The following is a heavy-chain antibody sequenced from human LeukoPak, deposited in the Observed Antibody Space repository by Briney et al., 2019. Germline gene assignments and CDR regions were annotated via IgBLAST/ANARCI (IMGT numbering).Heavy chain of an antibody. Sequence: PSETLSLTCTVSGVSFISPVYYWGWLRQAPGKGLEWIGTIYYSGSTYYNPSLKSRVTISVDASKNHFSLRLSSVTAADTAVYYCARHDLPLTFDYWGQGSLVTVSS. CDR1: GVSFISPVYY. V-gene: IGHV4-39*01. CDR2: IYYSGST. D-gene: IGHD3/OR15-3a*01. J-gene: IGHJ4*02. CDR3: ARHDLPLTFDY.